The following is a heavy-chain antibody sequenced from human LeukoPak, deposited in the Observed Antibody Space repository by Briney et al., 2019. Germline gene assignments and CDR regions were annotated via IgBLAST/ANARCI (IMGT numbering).Heavy chain of an antibody. CDR3: ARGLSTAGAFDI. J-gene: IGHJ3*02. D-gene: IGHD5/OR15-5a*01. CDR1: GFTFSNYW. CDR2: IKRDGSKK. Sequence: PGGSLRLSCAASGFTFSNYWMTWVRQAPGKGLEWVANIKRDGSKKSYVDSVEGRFTISRDNAKNSLYLQMNSLRAEDTAVYYCARGLSTAGAFDIWGQGTMVTVSS. V-gene: IGHV3-7*01.